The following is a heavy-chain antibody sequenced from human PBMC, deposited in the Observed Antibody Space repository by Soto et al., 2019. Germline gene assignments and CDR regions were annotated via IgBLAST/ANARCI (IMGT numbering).Heavy chain of an antibody. CDR2: ITWDGGTT. J-gene: IGHJ4*02. D-gene: IGHD5-18*01. V-gene: IGHV3-43D*04. CDR1: GFPFDDYA. CDR3: ANGGGYTYGLFDS. Sequence: EVQLVESGGVVAQPGGSLRLSCAASGFPFDDYAMHWVRQAPGKGLEWVSLITWDGGTTYYADSVKGRFTISRDNSKNSLYLQMNSLRAEDTAFYYCANGGGYTYGLFDSWGQGTLVTVSS.